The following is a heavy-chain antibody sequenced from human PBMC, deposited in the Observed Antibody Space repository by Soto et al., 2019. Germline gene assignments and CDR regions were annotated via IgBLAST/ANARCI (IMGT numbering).Heavy chain of an antibody. V-gene: IGHV3-7*03. D-gene: IGHD2-2*01. J-gene: IGHJ6*02. CDR1: GFTFSSYW. Sequence: GGSLRLSCAASGFTFSSYWMSWVRQAPGKGLEWVANIKQDGSEKYYVDSVKGRFTISRDNAKNSLYLQMNSLRAEDTAVYYCARDQLQRSTVAQYYYYYGMDVWGQGTTVTVSS. CDR2: IKQDGSEK. CDR3: ARDQLQRSTVAQYYYYYGMDV.